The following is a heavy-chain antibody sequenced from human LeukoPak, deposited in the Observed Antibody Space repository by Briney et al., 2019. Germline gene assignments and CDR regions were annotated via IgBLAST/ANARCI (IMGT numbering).Heavy chain of an antibody. V-gene: IGHV1-2*02. CDR3: ARPPYSSGWYEVDY. D-gene: IGHD6-19*01. Sequence: SVKVSCKASGYTFTGYYMHWVRQAPGQGLEWMGWINPNSGGTNYAQKFQGRVTMTRDTSISTAYMELSRLRSDDTAVYYCARPPYSSGWYEVDYWGQGTLVTVSS. CDR2: INPNSGGT. CDR1: GYTFTGYY. J-gene: IGHJ4*02.